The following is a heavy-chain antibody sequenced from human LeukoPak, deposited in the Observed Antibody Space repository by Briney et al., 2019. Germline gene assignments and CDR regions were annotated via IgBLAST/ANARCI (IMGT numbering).Heavy chain of an antibody. Sequence: SETLSLTCSVSGSSISRHYWTWIRQPPGKGLEWIGYTHFSGSSNYNPSLKSRATTSLDRAKNQLSLTLTSVTAADTAVYFCARAKAAGSYDFWGQGTLVTVSS. CDR3: ARAKAAGSYDF. CDR1: GSSISRHY. V-gene: IGHV4-59*11. D-gene: IGHD6-13*01. J-gene: IGHJ4*02. CDR2: THFSGSS.